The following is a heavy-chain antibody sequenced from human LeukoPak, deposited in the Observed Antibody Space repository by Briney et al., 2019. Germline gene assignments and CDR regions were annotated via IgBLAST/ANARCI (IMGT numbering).Heavy chain of an antibody. Sequence: GGSLRLSCAASGFSFISYEMQWVRQAPGKGLVWVSRINTDGAMTSYADSVKGRFTISRDNAKNTLYLQMNSLRAEDTAKYYCARELPREVTLDYWGQGTLVTFSS. CDR3: ARELPREVTLDY. J-gene: IGHJ4*02. CDR2: INTDGAMT. D-gene: IGHD2-21*02. CDR1: GFSFISYE. V-gene: IGHV3-74*01.